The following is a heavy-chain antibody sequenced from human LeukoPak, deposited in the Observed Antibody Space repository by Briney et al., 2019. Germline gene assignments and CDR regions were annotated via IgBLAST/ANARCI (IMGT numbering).Heavy chain of an antibody. CDR2: ISGSGGST. CDR1: GFTFDDYG. V-gene: IGHV3-23*01. J-gene: IGHJ6*03. Sequence: GGSLRLSCAASGFTFDDYGLSWVRQAPGKGLEWVSAISGSGGSTYYADSVKGRFTISRDNSKNTLYLQMNSLRAEDTAVYYCAKVPTFYYYYMDVWGKGTTVTVSS. D-gene: IGHD3-16*01. CDR3: AKVPTFYYYYMDV.